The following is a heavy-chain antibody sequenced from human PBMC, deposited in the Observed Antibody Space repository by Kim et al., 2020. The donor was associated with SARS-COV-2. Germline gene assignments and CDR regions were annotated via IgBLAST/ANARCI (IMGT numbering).Heavy chain of an antibody. J-gene: IGHJ4*02. D-gene: IGHD3-10*01. CDR2: ISYDGSNK. CDR3: AREMANYGSGSYYSGIFDY. Sequence: GGSLRLSCAASGFTFSSYAMHWVRQAPGKGLEWVAVISYDGSNKYYADSVKGRFTISRDNSKNTLYLQMNSLRHEDTAVYYCAREMANYGSGSYYSGIFDYWGQGTLVTVSS. CDR1: GFTFSSYA. V-gene: IGHV3-30*04.